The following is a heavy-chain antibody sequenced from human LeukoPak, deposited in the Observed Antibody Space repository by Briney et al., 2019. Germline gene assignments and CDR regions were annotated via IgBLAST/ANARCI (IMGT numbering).Heavy chain of an antibody. CDR1: GGSVNSGVYY. CDR2: IYYSGST. CDR3: ARHSTVDSSGYYPNLFDY. J-gene: IGHJ4*02. Sequence: SETLSLTCTVSGGSVNSGVYYWSWIRQPPGKGLEWVGSIYYSGSTYYNPSLKSRVTISVDTSKNQFSLKLSSVTAADTAVYYCARHSTVDSSGYYPNLFDYWGQGTLVTVSS. D-gene: IGHD3-22*01. V-gene: IGHV4-39*01.